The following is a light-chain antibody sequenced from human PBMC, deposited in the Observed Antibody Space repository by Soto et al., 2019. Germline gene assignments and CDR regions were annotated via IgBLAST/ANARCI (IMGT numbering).Light chain of an antibody. Sequence: EIVLTQSPATLSLSTGGRATLSCRASQNINRSLAWYHQKPGQPPRLLIYDASTRATGIPARFSGSGSGTDFTLTISRLEPEDFAVYYCHQYSSSTKTFGQGTKVDIK. J-gene: IGKJ1*01. CDR3: HQYSSSTKT. V-gene: IGKV3-20*01. CDR2: DAS. CDR1: QNINRS.